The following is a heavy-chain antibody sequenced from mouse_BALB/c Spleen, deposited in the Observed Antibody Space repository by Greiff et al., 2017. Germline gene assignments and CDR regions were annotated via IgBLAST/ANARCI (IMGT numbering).Heavy chain of an antibody. CDR3: TFRFAY. CDR1: GYTFTSYW. Sequence: LVRPGASVKLSCKASGYTFTSYWMHWVKQRPGQGLEWIGNIYPGSGSTNYDEKFKSKATLTVDTSSSTAYMQLSSLTSEDSAVYYCTFRFAYWGQGTLVTVSA. V-gene: IGHV1S22*01. J-gene: IGHJ3*01. CDR2: IYPGSGST.